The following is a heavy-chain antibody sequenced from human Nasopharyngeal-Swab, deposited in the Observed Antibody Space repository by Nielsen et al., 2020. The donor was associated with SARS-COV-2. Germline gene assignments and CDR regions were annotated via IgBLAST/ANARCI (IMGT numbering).Heavy chain of an antibody. J-gene: IGHJ4*02. Sequence: ASVKVSCKASGYTFTSYAMNWVRQAPGQGLEWMGWINTNTGNPQYAQGFTGRFVFSLDTSVSTAYLQISSLKAEDTAVYYCARDLAAVYYDSSDYDYWGQGTLVTVSS. CDR3: ARDLAAVYYDSSDYDY. V-gene: IGHV7-4-1*02. CDR2: INTNTGNP. CDR1: GYTFTSYA. D-gene: IGHD3-22*01.